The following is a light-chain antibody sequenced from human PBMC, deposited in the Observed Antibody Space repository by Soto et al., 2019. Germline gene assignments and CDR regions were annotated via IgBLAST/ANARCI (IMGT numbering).Light chain of an antibody. Sequence: EIVLTQSPGTLSFSPGERATLSCRASQSVSSSYLAWYQQKPGQAPRLLIYATSSRATGIPDRFGGSGSGTDFTLTISRLEPEDFAVYYCQQYSSAPRTFGQGTKVEIK. V-gene: IGKV3-20*01. CDR2: ATS. CDR1: QSVSSSY. J-gene: IGKJ1*01. CDR3: QQYSSAPRT.